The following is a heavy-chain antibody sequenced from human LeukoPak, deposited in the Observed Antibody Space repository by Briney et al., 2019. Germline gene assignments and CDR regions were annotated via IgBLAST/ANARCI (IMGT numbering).Heavy chain of an antibody. V-gene: IGHV3-30-3*01. CDR2: ISYDGSNK. J-gene: IGHJ3*02. CDR3: ARGGRQLTGDAFDI. D-gene: IGHD1-26*01. CDR1: GFTFSSYA. Sequence: GGSLRLSCAASGFTFSSYAMHWVRQAPGKGLEWVAVISYDGSNKYYADSVKGRFTISRDNSKNTLYLQMNSLRAEDTAVYYCARGGRQLTGDAFDIWGQGTMVTVSS.